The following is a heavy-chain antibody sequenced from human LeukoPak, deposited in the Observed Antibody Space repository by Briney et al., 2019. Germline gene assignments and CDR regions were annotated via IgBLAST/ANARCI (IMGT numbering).Heavy chain of an antibody. CDR2: IYYSGIT. D-gene: IGHD6-13*01. J-gene: IGHJ3*02. Sequence: SETLSLTCTVSGGSITSDYWNWIRQPPGKGLEWIGYIYYSGITNYNPSLKSRVTISVDTSKNQFSLELSPVTAADTAVYYCGRSSGRIAAVGTRGALDIWGQGTMVTVSS. V-gene: IGHV4-59*12. CDR1: GGSITSDY. CDR3: GRSSGRIAAVGTRGALDI.